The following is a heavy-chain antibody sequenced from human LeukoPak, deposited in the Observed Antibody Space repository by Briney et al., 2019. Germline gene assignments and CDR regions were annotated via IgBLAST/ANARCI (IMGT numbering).Heavy chain of an antibody. V-gene: IGHV3-23*01. CDR1: GFSISNSA. Sequence: GGSLRLSCATSGFSISNSAMYWVRQAPGKGLEWVSAISGSGGSTYYADSVKGRFTISRDNSKNTLYLQMNSLRAEDTAVYYCAKKATIRNDAFDIWGQGTMVTVSS. J-gene: IGHJ3*02. D-gene: IGHD5-12*01. CDR3: AKKATIRNDAFDI. CDR2: ISGSGGST.